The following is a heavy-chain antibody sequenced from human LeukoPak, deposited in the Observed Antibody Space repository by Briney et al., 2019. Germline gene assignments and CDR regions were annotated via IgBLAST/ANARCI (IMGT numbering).Heavy chain of an antibody. Sequence: GGSLRLSCAASGFTFDTYTMNWVRQAPGKGLEWVSSITSSSSYIYYADSVKGRFTISRDNAQSSLYLQMNSLRAEDTAVYYCARDQDDYYDSSAYVSGATYWGQGTLVTVSS. D-gene: IGHD3-22*01. J-gene: IGHJ4*02. V-gene: IGHV3-21*01. CDR3: ARDQDDYYDSSAYVSGATY. CDR1: GFTFDTYT. CDR2: ITSSSSYI.